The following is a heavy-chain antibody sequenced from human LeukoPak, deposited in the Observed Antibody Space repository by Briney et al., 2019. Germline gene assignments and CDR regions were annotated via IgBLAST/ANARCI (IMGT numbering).Heavy chain of an antibody. D-gene: IGHD5-18*01. Sequence: PGGSLRLSCVASGFTFSDYTMNWVRQAPGKGLEWLSYISSSSGTIYYADSVKGRFTISGDNAKNSLYLQMNSLRAEDTAVYYCARALGYSYGYAVDYWGQGTLVTVSS. V-gene: IGHV3-48*01. CDR1: GFTFSDYT. CDR2: ISSSSGTI. CDR3: ARALGYSYGYAVDY. J-gene: IGHJ4*02.